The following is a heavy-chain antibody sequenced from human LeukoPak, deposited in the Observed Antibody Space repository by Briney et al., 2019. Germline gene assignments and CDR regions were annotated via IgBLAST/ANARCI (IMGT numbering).Heavy chain of an antibody. Sequence: SETLSLTCTVSGDSMKNYYWTWIRQSPGKGLEWIGYIYYSGSTYYNPSLKSRVTMSVDTSKKQFSLKLSSVTAADTAVYYCARAGYCSSTSCQWVPLVWGQGTTVTVSS. CDR1: GDSMKNYY. CDR2: IYYSGST. V-gene: IGHV4-59*12. D-gene: IGHD2-2*03. J-gene: IGHJ6*02. CDR3: ARAGYCSSTSCQWVPLV.